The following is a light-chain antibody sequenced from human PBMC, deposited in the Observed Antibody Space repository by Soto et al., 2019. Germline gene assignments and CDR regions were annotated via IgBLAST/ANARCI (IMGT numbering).Light chain of an antibody. V-gene: IGKV3-11*01. CDR1: QSVSSY. Sequence: EVVLTQSPGTLSLSPGERATLSCRASQSVSSYLAWYQQKPGQAPRLLIYDASNRATGIPARFSGSGSGTDFTLTISSLEPEGFAVYYCQQRSNWLTFGGGTRLEIK. J-gene: IGKJ5*01. CDR3: QQRSNWLT. CDR2: DAS.